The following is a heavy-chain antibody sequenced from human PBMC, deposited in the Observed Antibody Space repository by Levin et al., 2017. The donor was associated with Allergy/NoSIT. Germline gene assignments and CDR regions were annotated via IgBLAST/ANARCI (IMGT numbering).Heavy chain of an antibody. CDR2: IRQDGSEK. V-gene: IGHV3-7*01. D-gene: IGHD1-26*01. CDR3: ARDREQYDY. J-gene: IGHJ4*02. Sequence: SCAASGFTFSSYWMSWVRQAPGKGLEWVANIRQDGSEKYYVDSVKGRFTISRDNAKNSLYLQMSSLRAEDTAVYYCARDREQYDYWGQGTLVTVSS. CDR1: GFTFSSYW.